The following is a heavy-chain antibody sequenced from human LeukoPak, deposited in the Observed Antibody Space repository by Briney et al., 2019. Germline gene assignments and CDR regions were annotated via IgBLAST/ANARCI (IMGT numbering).Heavy chain of an antibody. CDR1: GFTFSSYW. D-gene: IGHD5-18*01. Sequence: GGSLRLSCAASGFTFSSYWMSWVRQAPGKGLEWVAVISYDGNNKYYADSVKGRFTISRDSSKNTLYLQMNSLRAEDTAVYYCARAGYGRDYWGQGTLVTVSS. V-gene: IGHV3-30-3*01. J-gene: IGHJ4*02. CDR3: ARAGYGRDY. CDR2: ISYDGNNK.